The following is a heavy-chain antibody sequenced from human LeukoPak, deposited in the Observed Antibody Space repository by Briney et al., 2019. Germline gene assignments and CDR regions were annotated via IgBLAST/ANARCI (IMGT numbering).Heavy chain of an antibody. CDR3: ARHVKGWLLLIEGLGAFDI. V-gene: IGHV4-59*08. CDR1: GGSISSYY. CDR2: IYYSGST. Sequence: SETLSLTCTVSGGSISSYYWSWIRQPPGKGLEWIGYIYYSGSTNYNPSLKSRVTISVDTSKNQFSLKLSSVTAADTAVYYCARHVKGWLLLIEGLGAFDIWGQGTMVTVSS. D-gene: IGHD3-22*01. J-gene: IGHJ3*02.